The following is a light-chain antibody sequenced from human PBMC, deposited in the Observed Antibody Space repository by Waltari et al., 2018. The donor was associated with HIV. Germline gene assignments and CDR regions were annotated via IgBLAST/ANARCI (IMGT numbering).Light chain of an antibody. CDR1: SSDAGGYQY. V-gene: IGLV2-14*01. CDR3: SSYTSSSTLV. J-gene: IGLJ2*01. Sequence: QSALTQPASVSGSPGQSITISCTGPSSDAGGYQYVSWYQQHPGKAPKLMIYEVSNRPSGVSNRFSGSKSDNTASLTISGLQAEDEADYYCSSYTSSSTLVFGGGTKLTVL. CDR2: EVS.